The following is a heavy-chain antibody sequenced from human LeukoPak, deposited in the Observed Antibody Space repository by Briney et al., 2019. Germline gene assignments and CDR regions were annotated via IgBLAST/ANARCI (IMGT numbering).Heavy chain of an antibody. V-gene: IGHV1-46*01. CDR1: GYTFTSYY. CDR2: INPSGGST. J-gene: IGHJ4*02. CDR3: ARGQSTAAGGY. Sequence: ASVKVSCKASGYTFTSYYMHWVRQAPGQGLEWMGIINPSGGSTSYAQKFQGRVIMTRDMSTSTVYMELSSLRSEDTAVYYCARGQSTAAGGYWGQGTLVTVSS. D-gene: IGHD6-13*01.